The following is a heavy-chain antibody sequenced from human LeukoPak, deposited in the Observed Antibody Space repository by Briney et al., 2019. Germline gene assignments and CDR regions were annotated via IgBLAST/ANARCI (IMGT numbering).Heavy chain of an antibody. CDR3: ATDVSGGYSYGGDY. CDR2: FDPEDGET. D-gene: IGHD5-18*01. V-gene: IGHV1-24*01. Sequence: ASVKVSCKVSGYTLTELSMHWVRQAPGKGLEWMGGFDPEDGETIYAQRFQDRVTMTEDTSTDTAYMELSSLRSEDTAVYYCATDVSGGYSYGGDYWGQGTLVTVSS. J-gene: IGHJ4*02. CDR1: GYTLTELS.